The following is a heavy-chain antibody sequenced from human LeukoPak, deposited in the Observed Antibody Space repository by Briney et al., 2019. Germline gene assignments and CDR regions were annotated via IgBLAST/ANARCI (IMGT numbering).Heavy chain of an antibody. Sequence: ASVYVSCMASGYSFTSYDTNWVRPAHGEGLEWMGWMNPNGGKTGYAHKFHGGATMTRNTSISTDYMELSSLRSEDTAVYYCARREPFYDSSAYYDYWGQGTLVTVSS. CDR1: GYSFTSYD. CDR2: MNPNGGKT. J-gene: IGHJ4*02. D-gene: IGHD3-22*01. CDR3: ARREPFYDSSAYYDY. V-gene: IGHV1-8*01.